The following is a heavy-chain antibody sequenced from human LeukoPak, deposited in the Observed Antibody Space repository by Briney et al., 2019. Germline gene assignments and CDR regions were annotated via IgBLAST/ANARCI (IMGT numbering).Heavy chain of an antibody. J-gene: IGHJ3*02. V-gene: IGHV1-45*02. Sequence: SVKVSCKASGYTFTYRYLHWVRQAPGQALEWMGWITPFNGNTNYAQKFQDRVTITRDRSMITAYMELSNLRSEDTAMYYCASSSGAEGFDIWGQGTTVTVSS. CDR1: GYTFTYRY. CDR3: ASSSGAEGFDI. CDR2: ITPFNGNT. D-gene: IGHD6-6*01.